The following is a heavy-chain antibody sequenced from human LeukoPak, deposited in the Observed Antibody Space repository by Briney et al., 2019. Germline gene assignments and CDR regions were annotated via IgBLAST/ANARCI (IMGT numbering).Heavy chain of an antibody. J-gene: IGHJ4*02. Sequence: SGPTLVNPTQTLTLTCTFSGFSLSTTGVGVGWIRQPPGKALEWLALVFWDDDKRYSPSLKSRLTIIKDTSKNQVLLIMTNMDSVDTATYYCAYQRPDSSSGARGPRYFHYWGQGTLVTVSS. CDR1: GFSLSTTGVG. CDR2: VFWDDDK. CDR3: AYQRPDSSSGARGPRYFHY. D-gene: IGHD6-6*01. V-gene: IGHV2-5*02.